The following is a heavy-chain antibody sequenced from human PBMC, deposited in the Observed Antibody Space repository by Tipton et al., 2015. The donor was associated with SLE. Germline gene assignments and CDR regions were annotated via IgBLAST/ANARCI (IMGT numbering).Heavy chain of an antibody. V-gene: IGHV4-34*01. Sequence: TLSLTCAVYGGSFSGYYWSWIRQPPGKGLEWIGEINHSGSTNYNPSLKRRVTVSVDTSKNQFSLKLSSVTAADTAVYYCASIRYYYDSSGYYSPFDYCGQRTLVTVSS. CDR3: ASIRYYYDSSGYYSPFDY. CDR2: INHSGST. D-gene: IGHD3-22*01. J-gene: IGHJ4*02. CDR1: GGSFSGYY.